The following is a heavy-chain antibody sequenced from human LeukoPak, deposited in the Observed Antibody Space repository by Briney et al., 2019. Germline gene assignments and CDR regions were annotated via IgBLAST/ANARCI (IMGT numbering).Heavy chain of an antibody. V-gene: IGHV3-33*01. J-gene: IGHJ4*02. Sequence: GGSLRLSCAASGFSSYGMHWVRQAPGKGLEWVAVIWYDESNKYYADSAKGRFTISRDNSRNTLYLQMNSLRAEDTAVYYCARDGFSSSWYGRALDYWGQGTLVTVSS. CDR3: ARDGFSSSWYGRALDY. CDR2: IWYDESNK. CDR1: GFSSYG. D-gene: IGHD6-13*01.